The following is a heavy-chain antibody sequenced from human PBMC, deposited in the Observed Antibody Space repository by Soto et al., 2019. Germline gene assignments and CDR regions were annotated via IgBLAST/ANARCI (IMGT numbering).Heavy chain of an antibody. Sequence: EVQLVESGGGLVQPGGSLRLSCAASGFTVSNNYINWVRQAPGKGLEWVSIIYGGGSTYYADSVKGRFTISRDNSKNTLYLQMTSLRAEDTAVYYCVRSRFVALGVTLVDYWGQGTLVTVSS. J-gene: IGHJ4*02. CDR1: GFTVSNNY. CDR3: VRSRFVALGVTLVDY. D-gene: IGHD3-16*01. V-gene: IGHV3-66*01. CDR2: IYGGGST.